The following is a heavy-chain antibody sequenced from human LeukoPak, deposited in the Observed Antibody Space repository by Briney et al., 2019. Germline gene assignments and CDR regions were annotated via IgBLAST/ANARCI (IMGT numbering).Heavy chain of an antibody. Sequence: PSETLSLTCTVSGGSISSYYWSWIRQPPGKGLEWLGYIYYSGSTNYNPSLKSRVTISTSKDQFSLKLSSVTAADTAVYYCARNYYDSSDYEYYFDYWGQGTLVTVSS. CDR2: IYYSGST. CDR3: ARNYYDSSDYEYYFDY. V-gene: IGHV4-59*01. CDR1: GGSISSYY. J-gene: IGHJ4*02. D-gene: IGHD3-22*01.